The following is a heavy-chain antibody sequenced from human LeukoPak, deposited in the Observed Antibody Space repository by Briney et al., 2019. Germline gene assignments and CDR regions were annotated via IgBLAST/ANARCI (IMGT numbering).Heavy chain of an antibody. J-gene: IGHJ6*03. D-gene: IGHD5-18*01. CDR3: ARVHSYGFSYYFYYMDV. Sequence: PGGSLRLSCAASGFTFSSYSMNWVRQAPGKGLEWVSCISSSSSTIYYADSVKGRFTISRDNAKNSLFPQMNSLRAEDTAVYYCARVHSYGFSYYFYYMDVWGKGTTVTVSS. CDR2: ISSSSSTI. CDR1: GFTFSSYS. V-gene: IGHV3-48*01.